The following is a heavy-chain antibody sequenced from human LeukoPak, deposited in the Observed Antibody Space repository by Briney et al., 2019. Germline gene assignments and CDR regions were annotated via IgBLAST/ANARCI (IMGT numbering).Heavy chain of an antibody. CDR3: AAGVVVAATLLY. J-gene: IGHJ4*02. CDR1: GGSISSGGYY. Sequence: SQTLSLTCTVFGGSISSGGYYWSWIRQHPGKGLEWIGYIYYSGSTYYNPSLKSRVTISVDTSKNQFSLKLSSVTAADTAVYYCAAGVVVAATLLYWGQGTLVTVSS. V-gene: IGHV4-31*03. CDR2: IYYSGST. D-gene: IGHD2-15*01.